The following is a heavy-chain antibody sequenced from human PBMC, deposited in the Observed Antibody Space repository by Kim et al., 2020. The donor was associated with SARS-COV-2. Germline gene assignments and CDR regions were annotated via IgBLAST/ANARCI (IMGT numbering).Heavy chain of an antibody. Sequence: SGGSTYYADSVKGRFTISRDNSKNTLYLQMNSLRAEDTAVYYCAKSDFDYWGQGTLVTVSS. CDR2: SGGST. CDR3: AKSDFDY. V-gene: IGHV3-23*01. J-gene: IGHJ4*02.